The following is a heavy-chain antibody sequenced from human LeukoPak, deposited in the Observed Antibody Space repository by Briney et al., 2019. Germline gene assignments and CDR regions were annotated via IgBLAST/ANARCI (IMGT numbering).Heavy chain of an antibody. CDR1: AFNLKTFS. Sequence: GGSLRLSCAASAFNLKTFSVNWVRQAPGKGREGVASITSSSSYIYYADSVRGRFTISRDNAKNSLYLQMNSLSAEETPLYYCARDPGRSYYYYGMDVWGQGTPVTVSS. D-gene: IGHD3-10*01. J-gene: IGHJ6*02. CDR3: ARDPGRSYYYYGMDV. V-gene: IGHV3-21*01. CDR2: ITSSSSYI.